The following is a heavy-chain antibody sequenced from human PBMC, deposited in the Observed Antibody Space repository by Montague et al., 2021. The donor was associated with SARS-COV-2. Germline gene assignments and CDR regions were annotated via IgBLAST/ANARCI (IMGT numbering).Heavy chain of an antibody. Sequence: SETLSLTCNVSGGSINSSSYYWGWIRQPPGKGLEWIGSTYYTGSTYYNPSLKSRVSISADSSKNQFSLRLSSVTAADSAVYYCARSPHNACSGWFYYFDNWGQGTLVTVSA. V-gene: IGHV4-39*01. J-gene: IGHJ4*02. CDR3: ARSPHNACSGWFYYFDN. D-gene: IGHD6-19*01. CDR1: GGSINSSSYY. CDR2: TYYTGST.